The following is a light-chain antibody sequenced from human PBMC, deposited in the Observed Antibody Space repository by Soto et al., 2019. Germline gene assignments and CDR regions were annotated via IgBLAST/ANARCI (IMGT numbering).Light chain of an antibody. CDR3: QQYGSSGT. V-gene: IGKV3-20*01. CDR2: GAS. J-gene: IGKJ1*01. CDR1: QSVSKNY. Sequence: IALTQSPGTLSLSPGERATLSCRASQSVSKNYLAWYQQKPGQAPRLLIYGASNRATGIPDRFIGSGSGTDFTLTISRMEPEDFAVYYCQQYGSSGTFGQGTKVDIK.